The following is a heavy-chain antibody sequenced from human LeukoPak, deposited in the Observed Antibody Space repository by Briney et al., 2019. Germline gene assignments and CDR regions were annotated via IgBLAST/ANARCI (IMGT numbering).Heavy chain of an antibody. V-gene: IGHV3-48*01. CDR1: GFTFSSYN. D-gene: IGHD6-6*01. CDR2: IGSRSSTI. CDR3: AREDSSSSGVGYYYYMDV. J-gene: IGHJ6*03. Sequence: GGSLTLSCAASGFTFSSYNMNWVRQAPGKGLEWVSYIGSRSSTIYYADSVKGRFTISRDNAKNSLYVQMNSLRAEDTAVYYCAREDSSSSGVGYYYYMDVWGKGTTVTVSS.